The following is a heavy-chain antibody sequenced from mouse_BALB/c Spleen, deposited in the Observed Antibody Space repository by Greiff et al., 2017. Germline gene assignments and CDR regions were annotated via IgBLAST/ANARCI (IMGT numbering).Heavy chain of an antibody. CDR2: IWGGGST. D-gene: IGHD1-2*01. V-gene: IGHV2-6-4*01. Sequence: VQLKESGPGLVAPSQSLSITCTVSGFSLSRYSVHWVRQPPGKGLEWLGMIWGGGSTDYNSALKSRLSISKDNSKSQVFLKMNSLQTDDTAMYYCARNSFTTATWFAYWGQGTLVTVSA. J-gene: IGHJ3*01. CDR1: GFSLSRYS. CDR3: ARNSFTTATWFAY.